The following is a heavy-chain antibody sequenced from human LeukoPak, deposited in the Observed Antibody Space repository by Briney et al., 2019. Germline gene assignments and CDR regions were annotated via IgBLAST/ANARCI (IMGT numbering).Heavy chain of an antibody. Sequence: PGGSLRLSCVASRFQFSSYAMSWVRQAPGKGLEWVSVISGSGGSTYYADSVKGRFTISRDNSKNTLYLQMNSLRAEDTAVYYCARDKSYFGPDIWGQGTMVTVSS. V-gene: IGHV3-23*01. CDR3: ARDKSYFGPDI. CDR1: RFQFSSYA. J-gene: IGHJ3*02. D-gene: IGHD3-9*01. CDR2: ISGSGGST.